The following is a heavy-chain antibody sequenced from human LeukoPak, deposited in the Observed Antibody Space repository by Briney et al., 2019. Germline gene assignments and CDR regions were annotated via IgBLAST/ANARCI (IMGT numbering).Heavy chain of an antibody. J-gene: IGHJ5*02. CDR1: GGSISSSSYY. V-gene: IGHV4-39*01. D-gene: IGHD2-2*01. CDR3: ARLRRCSSTSCYGGGPYNWFDP. CDR2: IYYSGST. Sequence: SETLSLTCTVSGGSISSSSYYWGWIRQPPGKGLEWIGSIYYSGSTYYNPSLKSRVTTSVDTSKNQFSLKLSSVTAADTAVYYCARLRRCSSTSCYGGGPYNWFDPWGQGTLVTVSS.